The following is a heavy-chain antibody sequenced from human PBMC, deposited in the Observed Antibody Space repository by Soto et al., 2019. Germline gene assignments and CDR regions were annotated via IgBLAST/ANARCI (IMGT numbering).Heavy chain of an antibody. V-gene: IGHV4-59*01. CDR2: VSYNGNT. Sequence: XASLSLTGTFCGGCITPYYWSGIRQPPGEGLEWIGYVSYNGNTDYNPSLKSRVSISVDTSKNEFSLKLNSLTAADAAIYFCARQPYTVVTAFDVWGRRAMVTVSS. CDR1: GGCITPYY. D-gene: IGHD2-15*01. CDR3: ARQPYTVVTAFDV. J-gene: IGHJ3*01.